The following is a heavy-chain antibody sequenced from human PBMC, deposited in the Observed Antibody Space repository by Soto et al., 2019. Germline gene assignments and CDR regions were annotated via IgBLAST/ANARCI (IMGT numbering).Heavy chain of an antibody. Sequence: QVQLEQSGAEVKKPGSSVKVSCKASGGSLSYYGISWVRQAPGQGLEWMGGIIPVFGTANYAQKFQGRVTITADESTSIVYMDVTSLRSEDTAVYYCARGDATKIVVTTYYGMDVWGQGTTVTVSS. CDR1: GGSLSYYG. V-gene: IGHV1-69*12. J-gene: IGHJ6*02. CDR3: ARGDATKIVVTTYYGMDV. CDR2: IIPVFGTA. D-gene: IGHD4-17*01.